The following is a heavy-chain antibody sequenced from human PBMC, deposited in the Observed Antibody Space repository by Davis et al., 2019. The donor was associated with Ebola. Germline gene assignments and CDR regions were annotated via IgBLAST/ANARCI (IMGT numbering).Heavy chain of an antibody. J-gene: IGHJ6*02. CDR2: ISAYNGNT. Sequence: AASVQVSCKASGYTFTSYGISWVRQAPGQGLEWMGWISAYNGNTNYAQKLQGRVTMTTDTSTSTAYMELSSLRSEDTAVYYCAADPHYYYYYGMDVWGQGTTVTVSS. CDR3: AADPHYYYYYGMDV. CDR1: GYTFTSYG. V-gene: IGHV1-18*01.